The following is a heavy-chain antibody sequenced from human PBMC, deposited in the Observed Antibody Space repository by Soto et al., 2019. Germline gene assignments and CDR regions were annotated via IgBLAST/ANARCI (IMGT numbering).Heavy chain of an antibody. CDR3: TQVSANPYSFDY. Sequence: EVQLLESGGGLVQPGGSLRLSCAASGFTFSSYAMSWVRQAPGKGLARVSAISGSGCSIYYADCVKGRFTISRDNSKNTLYLQMNSLRAEDTAVYYCTQVSANPYSFDYWGQGTLVTVSA. V-gene: IGHV3-23*01. D-gene: IGHD3-3*02. CDR1: GFTFSSYA. CDR2: ISGSGCSI. J-gene: IGHJ4*02.